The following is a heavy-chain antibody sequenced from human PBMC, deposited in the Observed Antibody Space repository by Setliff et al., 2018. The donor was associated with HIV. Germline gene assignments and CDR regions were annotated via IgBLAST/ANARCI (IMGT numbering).Heavy chain of an antibody. CDR2: IGSSSSTG. CDR3: AREGQEEWLAPSMYNWFDP. D-gene: IGHD6-19*01. J-gene: IGHJ5*02. CDR1: GFTLSSYS. V-gene: IGHV3-48*04. Sequence: PGGSLRLSCEASGFTLSSYSMNWVRQAPGKGLEWVSYIGSSSSTGYYAGSVKGRFTISRENAKNSLYLQMNSLRAEDTAVYYCAREGQEEWLAPSMYNWFDPWGQGTLVTVSS.